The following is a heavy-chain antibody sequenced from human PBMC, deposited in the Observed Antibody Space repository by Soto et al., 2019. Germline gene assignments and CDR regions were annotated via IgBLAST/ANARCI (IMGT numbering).Heavy chain of an antibody. D-gene: IGHD3-3*01. CDR3: AKDKVPYYDFWSGQRWFDP. CDR2: ISNDGNKK. Sequence: PGGSLILSCAASGFTFSIHGMHWVRQTPGKGLEWVAVISNDGNKKYYVESVEGRFSISRDNSKSIVYLQMNNVRIEDTAKYYCAKDKVPYYDFWSGQRWFDPWGQGT. J-gene: IGHJ5*02. CDR1: GFTFSIHG. V-gene: IGHV3-30*18.